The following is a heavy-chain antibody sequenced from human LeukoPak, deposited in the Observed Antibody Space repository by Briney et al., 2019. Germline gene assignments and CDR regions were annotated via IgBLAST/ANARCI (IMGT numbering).Heavy chain of an antibody. CDR3: ARDFGGTYYYDSSGYQGAFDI. D-gene: IGHD3-22*01. V-gene: IGHV1-2*02. CDR2: INPNSGGT. J-gene: IGHJ3*02. Sequence: ASVKVSCKASGYTFTSYYIHWVRQAPGQGLEWMGWINPNSGGTNYAQKFQGRVTMTRDTSISTAYMELSRLRSDDTAVYYCARDFGGTYYYDSSGYQGAFDIWGQGTMVTVSS. CDR1: GYTFTSYY.